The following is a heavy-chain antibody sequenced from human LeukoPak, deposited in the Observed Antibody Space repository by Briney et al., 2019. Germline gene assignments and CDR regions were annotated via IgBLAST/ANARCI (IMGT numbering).Heavy chain of an antibody. CDR1: GYTLTELS. V-gene: IGHV1-24*01. D-gene: IGHD3-16*01. CDR2: FDPEDGET. CDR3: AIVFGDYVWGSQKKQRDFYNWFDP. Sequence: ASVKVSCKVSGYTLTELSMHWVRQAPGKGLEWMGGFDPEDGETIYAQKFQGRVTMTEDTSTDTAYMKLSSLRSEDTAVYYCAIVFGDYVWGSQKKQRDFYNWFDPWGQGTLVTVSS. J-gene: IGHJ5*02.